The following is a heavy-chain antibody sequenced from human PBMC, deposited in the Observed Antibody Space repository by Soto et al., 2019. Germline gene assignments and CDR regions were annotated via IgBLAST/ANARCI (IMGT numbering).Heavy chain of an antibody. CDR1: GGSISSGGYY. CDR3: AREVVRGYYYGMDV. Sequence: PSETLSLTCTVSGGSISSGGYYWSWIRQHPGKGLEWIGYIYYSGSTYYNPSLKSRVTISVDTSKNQFSLKLSSATAADTAVYYCAREVVRGYYYGMDVWGQGTTVTVSS. CDR2: IYYSGST. D-gene: IGHD3-10*01. J-gene: IGHJ6*02. V-gene: IGHV4-31*03.